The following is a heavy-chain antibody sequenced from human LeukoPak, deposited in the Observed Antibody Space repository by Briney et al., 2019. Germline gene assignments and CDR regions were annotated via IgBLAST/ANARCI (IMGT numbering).Heavy chain of an antibody. Sequence: GESLKISCKASGYSFTNYWIGWVRQMPGKGLEWMGFIYPGDSDTRYSPSFQGQVTISADKSTSTAYLQWRSLKASDTAIYYCAREEASGSAWFAYWGQGTLVTVSS. CDR3: AREEASGSAWFAY. J-gene: IGHJ4*02. D-gene: IGHD3-10*01. CDR1: GYSFTNYW. V-gene: IGHV5-51*01. CDR2: IYPGDSDT.